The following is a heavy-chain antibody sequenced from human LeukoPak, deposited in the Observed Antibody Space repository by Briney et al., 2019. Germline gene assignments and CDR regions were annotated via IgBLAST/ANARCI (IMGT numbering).Heavy chain of an antibody. CDR3: ARASYGGYFDY. Sequence: SETLSLTCTVSGGSISSYYWSWIRQPPGKGLEWIGYIYYSGSTNYNPSLKSRVTISVDTSKNQFSLRLSSVTAADTAVYYCARASYGGYFDYWGQGTLVTVSS. V-gene: IGHV4-59*01. CDR1: GGSISSYY. D-gene: IGHD4-23*01. J-gene: IGHJ4*02. CDR2: IYYSGST.